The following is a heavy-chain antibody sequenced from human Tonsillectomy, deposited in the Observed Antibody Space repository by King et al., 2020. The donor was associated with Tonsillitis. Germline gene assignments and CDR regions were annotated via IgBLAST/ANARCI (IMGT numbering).Heavy chain of an antibody. J-gene: IGHJ6*03. V-gene: IGHV3-30-3*01. CDR2: ISYDGSNK. CDR3: ARDPNYYGSGSLYYYYYYMDV. Sequence: QLVQSGGGVVQPGRSLRLSCAASGFTFSSYAMHWVRQAPGKGLEWVALISYDGSNKNYADSVKGRFTLSTDNSKNTLYLQMNSLRAEDTAVDYCARDPNYYGSGSLYYYYYYMDVWGKGTTVTVS. CDR1: GFTFSSYA. D-gene: IGHD3-10*01.